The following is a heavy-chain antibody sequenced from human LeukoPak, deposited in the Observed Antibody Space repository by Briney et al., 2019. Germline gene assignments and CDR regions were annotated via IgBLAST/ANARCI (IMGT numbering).Heavy chain of an antibody. CDR2: IYPGDSDT. CDR3: ARSITMVRGVIRWFDP. D-gene: IGHD3-10*01. Sequence: GESLKISCKGSGYSFSNFWIAWVRQMPGKGLEWMGIIYPGDSDTRYSPSFQGQVTISADKSISTAYLQWSSLKASDTAMYYCARSITMVRGVIRWFDPWGQGTLVTVSS. J-gene: IGHJ5*02. CDR1: GYSFSNFW. V-gene: IGHV5-51*01.